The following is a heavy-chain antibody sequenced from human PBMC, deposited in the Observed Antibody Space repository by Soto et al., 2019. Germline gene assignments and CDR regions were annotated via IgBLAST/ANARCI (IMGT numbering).Heavy chain of an antibody. Sequence: PSETLSLTCTVSGGSISSSSYYWGWIRQPPGKGLEWIGSIYYSGSTYYNPSLKSRVTISVDTSKNQFSLKLSSVTAADTAVYNCARECGYCSSTSCYRGYYYYYMDVWGKGTTVTVSS. CDR3: ARECGYCSSTSCYRGYYYYYMDV. D-gene: IGHD2-2*03. V-gene: IGHV4-39*01. CDR2: IYYSGST. CDR1: GGSISSSSYY. J-gene: IGHJ6*03.